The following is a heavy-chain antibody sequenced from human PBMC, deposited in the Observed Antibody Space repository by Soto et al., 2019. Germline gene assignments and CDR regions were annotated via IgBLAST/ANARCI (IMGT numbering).Heavy chain of an antibody. V-gene: IGHV3-23*01. CDR1: GFTFSSYA. CDR3: ARGDRGGSGSPASYYYSGLDV. D-gene: IGHD3-10*01. CDR2: VSAGGDMT. Sequence: DVQLLESGGHLVQPGGSLRLSCAASGFTFSSYAMSWVRQAPGKGLDWVSRVSAGGDMTYYSDSVKGRFTISRDNSNNARFLQMNSLRIEDTALYYCARGDRGGSGSPASYYYSGLDVWGQGTTVTVS. J-gene: IGHJ6*02.